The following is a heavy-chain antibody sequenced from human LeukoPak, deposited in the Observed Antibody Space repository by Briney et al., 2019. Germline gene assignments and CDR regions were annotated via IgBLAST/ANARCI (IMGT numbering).Heavy chain of an antibody. V-gene: IGHV1-69*05. CDR2: IIPIFGTA. CDR1: GGTFSSYA. D-gene: IGHD3-16*01. CDR3: ARVVGPQGGDFDI. Sequence: ASVKVSCKASGGTFSSYAISWVRQAPGQGLEWMGGIIPIFGTANYAQKLQGRVTMTTDTSTSTAYMELRSLRSDDTAVYYCARVVGPQGGDFDIWGQGTMVTVSS. J-gene: IGHJ3*02.